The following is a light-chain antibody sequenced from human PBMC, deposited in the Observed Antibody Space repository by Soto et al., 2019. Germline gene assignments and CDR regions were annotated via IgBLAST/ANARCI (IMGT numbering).Light chain of an antibody. J-gene: IGLJ1*01. CDR2: DVS. Sequence: QSVLTQPASVSGSPGQSITISCTGTSSDVGGYNYVSWYQQYPGKAPKLMIYDVSNRPSGVSNRFSGSKSGNTASLTISGLQAEDEADYYCNSYTSRGSSTYVFGTGTKVTVL. CDR3: NSYTSRGSSTYV. CDR1: SSDVGGYNY. V-gene: IGLV2-14*01.